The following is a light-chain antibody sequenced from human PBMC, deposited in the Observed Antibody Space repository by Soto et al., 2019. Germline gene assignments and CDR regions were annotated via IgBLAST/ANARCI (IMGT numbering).Light chain of an antibody. Sequence: EIVLTQSPATLSLSPGERATLSCRASQSVSSLLAWYQQKPGQAPRLLIYDASSRATGIPTRFSGSGSGTDFTLTISGLEPEDFAVYYCQQRSNWPLTFGGGTKVEIK. V-gene: IGKV3-11*01. CDR2: DAS. CDR3: QQRSNWPLT. J-gene: IGKJ4*01. CDR1: QSVSSL.